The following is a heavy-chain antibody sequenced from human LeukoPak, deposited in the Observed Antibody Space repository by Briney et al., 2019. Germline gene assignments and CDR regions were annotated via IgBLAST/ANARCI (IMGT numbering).Heavy chain of an antibody. V-gene: IGHV3-23*01. Sequence: PGGSLRLSCAASGFTFSSYVMHWVRQAPGKGLEWVSAIGGSGGSTYYADSVKGRFTISRDNSKNTLFLQMNSLRAEDTAVYYCARDPPAHYSSGWSPRAGGVAFDIWGQGTMVTVSS. J-gene: IGHJ3*02. D-gene: IGHD3-22*01. CDR1: GFTFSSYV. CDR2: IGGSGGST. CDR3: ARDPPAHYSSGWSPRAGGVAFDI.